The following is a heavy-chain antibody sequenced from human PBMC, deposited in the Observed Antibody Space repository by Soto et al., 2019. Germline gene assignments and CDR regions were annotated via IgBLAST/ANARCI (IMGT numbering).Heavy chain of an antibody. CDR1: RYTFTRCD. CDR3: AAQEGIAAQPDYFDY. J-gene: IGHJ4*02. Sequence: PVQVSCKASRYTFTRCDINWVRQAAGQSLKWIGWIVVGSGNTNYAQKFQERVTITRDMSTSTAYMELSSLRSEDTAVYYCAAQEGIAAQPDYFDYWGQGTLVTVSS. CDR2: IVVGSGNT. V-gene: IGHV1-58*02. D-gene: IGHD6-6*01.